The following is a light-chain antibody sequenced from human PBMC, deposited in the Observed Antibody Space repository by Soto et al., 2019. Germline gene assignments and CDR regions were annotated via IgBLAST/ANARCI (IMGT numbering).Light chain of an antibody. Sequence: DIQMTQSPSTLSPSIGDRVTITCRASRSISDWLAWYQQKPGKAPKLLIFDASSLKSGVPSRFSGSGSGTEFTLTISRLQPDDIATYYSQQYDNPSWTFGQGTKVDIK. V-gene: IGKV1-5*01. CDR2: DAS. J-gene: IGKJ1*01. CDR1: RSISDW. CDR3: QQYDNPSWT.